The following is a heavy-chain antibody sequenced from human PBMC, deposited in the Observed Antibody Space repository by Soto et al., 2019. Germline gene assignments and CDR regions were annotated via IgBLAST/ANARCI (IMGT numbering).Heavy chain of an antibody. CDR3: ARDRIFGGLVPAAIDRNNWFDP. V-gene: IGHV1-69*13. J-gene: IGHJ5*02. Sequence: SVKVSCKASGGTFSSYAISWVRQAPGQGLEWMGGIIPIFGTANYAQKFQGRVTITADESTSTAYMELSSLRSEDTAVYYCARDRIFGGLVPAAIDRNNWFDPWGQGTLVTVSS. CDR1: GGTFSSYA. D-gene: IGHD2-2*01. CDR2: IIPIFGTA.